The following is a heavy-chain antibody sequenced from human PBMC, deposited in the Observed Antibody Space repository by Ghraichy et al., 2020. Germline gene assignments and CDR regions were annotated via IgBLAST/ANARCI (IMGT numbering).Heavy chain of an antibody. Sequence: SETLSLTCTVSGGSMSYSYWSWVRQTPGKGLEWIGYTYISGSTNYNPSLKSRLTISLDTSKKQFSLKLHSVTAADTAVYYCASGDYDVFLDVWGQGTTVIVSS. CDR1: GGSMSYSY. J-gene: IGHJ6*02. CDR2: TYISGST. D-gene: IGHD3-9*01. V-gene: IGHV4-4*09. CDR3: ASGDYDVFLDV.